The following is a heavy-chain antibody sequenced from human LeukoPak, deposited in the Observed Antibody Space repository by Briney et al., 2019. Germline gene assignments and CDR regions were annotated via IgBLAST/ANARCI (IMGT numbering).Heavy chain of an antibody. J-gene: IGHJ6*03. D-gene: IGHD2-15*01. CDR2: IIPIFGTA. CDR1: GGTFSSYA. CDR3: AGSGGSSEPYYYYYYYYMDV. V-gene: IGHV1-69*13. Sequence: EASVKVSCKPSGGTFSSYAISWVRQAPGQGHEWMGGIIPIFGTANYAQKFQGRVTITADESTSTAYMELSRLRSEDTAVYYCAGSGGSSEPYYYYYYYYMDVWGKGTTVTISS.